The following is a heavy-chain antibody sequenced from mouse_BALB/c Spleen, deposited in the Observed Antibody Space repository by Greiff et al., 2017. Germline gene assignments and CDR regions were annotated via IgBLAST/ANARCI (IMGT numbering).Heavy chain of an antibody. J-gene: IGHJ4*01. CDR2: IYPGDGDT. D-gene: IGHD4-1*01. Sequence: VQLMESGAELVRPGSSVKISCKASGYAFSSYCMNWVKQRPGQGLEWIGQIYPGDGDTNYNGKFKGKATLTADKSSSPAYMQLSSLTSEDSAVYFCEWGGTGGAMDYWGQGTSVTVSS. CDR3: EWGGTGGAMDY. CDR1: GYAFSSYC. V-gene: IGHV1-80*01.